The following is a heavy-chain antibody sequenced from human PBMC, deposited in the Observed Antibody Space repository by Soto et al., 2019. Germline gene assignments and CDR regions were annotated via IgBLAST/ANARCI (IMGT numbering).Heavy chain of an antibody. CDR2: IYHSGIT. D-gene: IGHD1-26*01. V-gene: IGHV4-59*01. CDR1: GDSITGSY. Sequence: SETLSLTCTVSGDSITGSYWSWIRQPPGKTLEWIGYIYHSGITTYNPSLKSRVSISVDTSKNQFSLRLTSVIAADTAVYYCARDMPYAAGSLAGCDYWGQGILVTVSS. CDR3: ARDMPYAAGSLAGCDY. J-gene: IGHJ4*02.